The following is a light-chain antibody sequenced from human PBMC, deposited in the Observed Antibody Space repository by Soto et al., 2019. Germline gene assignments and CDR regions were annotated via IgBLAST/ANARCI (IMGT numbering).Light chain of an antibody. CDR1: QSLLHINGYNY. V-gene: IGKV2-28*01. J-gene: IGKJ1*01. Sequence: DIVVTQSPLSLPVTPGEPASISCRSSQSLLHINGYNYLDWYLQKPGQSPQLLIYLGSNRSSGVPDRFSGSGSGTDFTLKISRVEAEDVGVYYCMQDLQTRTFGQGTKVDIK. CDR2: LGS. CDR3: MQDLQTRT.